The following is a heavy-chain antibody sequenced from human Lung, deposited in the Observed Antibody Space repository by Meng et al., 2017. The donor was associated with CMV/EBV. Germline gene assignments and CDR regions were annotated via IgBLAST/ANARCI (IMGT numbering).Heavy chain of an antibody. J-gene: IGHJ4*02. CDR2: IYCGDSKT. CDR3: ARHYDSRWFGY. CDR1: GYSFATYW. D-gene: IGHD6-13*01. V-gene: IGHV5-51*01. Sequence: GESLKISCKSSGYSFATYWIGWVRQMPGKDLEWMGMIYCGDSKTIYSPFFQGQVTISADKSISTAYLQWISLQASDTAMYYCARHYDSRWFGYWGQGTLATVSS.